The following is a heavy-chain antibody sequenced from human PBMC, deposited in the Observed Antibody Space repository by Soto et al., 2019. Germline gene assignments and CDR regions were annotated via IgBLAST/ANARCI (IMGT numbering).Heavy chain of an antibody. Sequence: PGGSLRLSCAASGFTFSNNWMHWVRQAPGKGPVWVSRINSDGSSTYYADSVKGRFTISRDNSKNTLYLQMNSLRADDTAVYYCVKDDLYPTVNFDSWGQGTLVTVSS. CDR2: INSDGSST. CDR3: VKDDLYPTVNFDS. CDR1: GFTFSNNW. V-gene: IGHV3-74*01. J-gene: IGHJ4*02. D-gene: IGHD1-1*01.